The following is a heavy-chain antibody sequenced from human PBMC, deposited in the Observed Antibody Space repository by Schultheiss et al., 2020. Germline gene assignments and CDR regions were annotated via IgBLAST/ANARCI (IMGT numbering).Heavy chain of an antibody. CDR1: GYTFTSYG. V-gene: IGHV1-18*01. Sequence: ASVKVSGKASGYTFTSYGISWVRQAPGQGLEWMGWISAYNGNTNYAQKLQGRVTMTRDTSTSTVYMELSSLRSEDTAVYYCARAPGRMREQRSPHAFDIWGQGTMVTVSS. D-gene: IGHD6-25*01. J-gene: IGHJ3*02. CDR3: ARAPGRMREQRSPHAFDI. CDR2: ISAYNGNT.